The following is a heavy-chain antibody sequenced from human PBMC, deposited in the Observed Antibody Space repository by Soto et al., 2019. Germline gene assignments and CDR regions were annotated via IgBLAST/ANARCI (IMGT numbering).Heavy chain of an antibody. D-gene: IGHD3-10*01. CDR2: IYYSGST. V-gene: IGHV4-59*08. J-gene: IGHJ3*02. CDR3: ARRYGVAFDI. Sequence: TSETLSITCTVSGGSISSYYWSWIRQPPGKGLEWIGYIYYSGSTNYNPSLKSRVTISVDTSKNQFSLKLSSVTAADTAVYYCARRYGVAFDIWGQGTMVTVSS. CDR1: GGSISSYY.